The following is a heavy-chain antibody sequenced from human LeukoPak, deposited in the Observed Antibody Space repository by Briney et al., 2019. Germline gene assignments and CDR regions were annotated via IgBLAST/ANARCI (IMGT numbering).Heavy chain of an antibody. D-gene: IGHD2-8*01. J-gene: IGHJ4*02. CDR1: GFTFSTYG. V-gene: IGHV3-33*01. CDR2: IWYDGSNK. CDR3: ARERGSVCDY. Sequence: GGSLRLSCAASGFTFSTYGMHWVRQAPGKGLEWVAAIWYDGSNKYYADSVKGRFTISRDNSKNMLYLQMNSLRGEDTAVYYCARERGSVCDYWGQGTLVTVSS.